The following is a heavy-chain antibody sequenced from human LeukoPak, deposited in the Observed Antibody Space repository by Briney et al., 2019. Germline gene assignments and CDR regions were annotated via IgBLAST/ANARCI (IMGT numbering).Heavy chain of an antibody. CDR1: GFAFSGSA. V-gene: IGHV3-73*01. Sequence: PGGSLRLSCAASGFAFSGSAMHWVRQASGKGLEWVGRIRSKANSYATAYAASVKGRFTISRDDSKNTAYLQMNSLKTEDTAVYYCTRPGGDGDGTFDYWGQGTLVTVSS. CDR3: TRPGGDGDGTFDY. D-gene: IGHD1-14*01. J-gene: IGHJ4*02. CDR2: IRSKANSYAT.